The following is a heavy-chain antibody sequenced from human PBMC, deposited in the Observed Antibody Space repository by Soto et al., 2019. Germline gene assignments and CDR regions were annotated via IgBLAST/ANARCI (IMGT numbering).Heavy chain of an antibody. CDR1: GGSISSGGYS. J-gene: IGHJ6*01. CDR2: IYQSGSS. Sequence: SETLSLTCGVSGGSISSGGYSWNWVRQPPGKGLEWIGYIYQSGSSYYNPSLKSRVTISIDRSKNQFSLKLSSVTAADTAMYYCARAHYYYGMDVWGQGTTVTVSS. V-gene: IGHV4-30-2*01. CDR3: ARAHYYYGMDV.